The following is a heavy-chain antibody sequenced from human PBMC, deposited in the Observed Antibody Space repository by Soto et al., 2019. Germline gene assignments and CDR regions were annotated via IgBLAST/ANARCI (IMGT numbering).Heavy chain of an antibody. J-gene: IGHJ4*02. CDR3: ARDSEPDYDYIWGSHIPLHRVSQNDY. CDR2: ISSSSSTI. V-gene: IGHV3-48*01. Sequence: GGSLRLSCAASGFTFSSYSMNWVRQAPGKGLEWVSYISSSSSTIYYADSVKGRFTISRDNAKNSLYLQMNSLRAEDTAVYYCARDSEPDYDYIWGSHIPLHRVSQNDYWGQGTLVTVSS. CDR1: GFTFSSYS. D-gene: IGHD3-16*01.